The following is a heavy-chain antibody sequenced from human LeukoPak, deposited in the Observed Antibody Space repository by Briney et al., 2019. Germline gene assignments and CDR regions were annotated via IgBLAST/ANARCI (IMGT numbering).Heavy chain of an antibody. V-gene: IGHV3-23*01. CDR3: AKDLHSSVPSVY. J-gene: IGHJ4*02. CDR1: GFTFSSYT. D-gene: IGHD6-19*01. CDR2: ISGSAGST. Sequence: AGGSLRLSCAASGFTFSSYTMSWVRQAPGKGLEWVSAISGSAGSTYYADSVKGRFTISRDNSKNTLYLQMNSLRAEDTAVYYCAKDLHSSVPSVYWGQGTLVTVSS.